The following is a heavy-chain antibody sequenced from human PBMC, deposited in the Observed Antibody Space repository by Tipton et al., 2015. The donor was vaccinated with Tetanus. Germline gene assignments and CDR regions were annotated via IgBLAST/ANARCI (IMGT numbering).Heavy chain of an antibody. Sequence: TLSLTCTLSGGSISSYYWSWVRQPPGRGLEWVGYIYYSGSTYYNPSLKSRIAISIDTSGSQFSLKVHSVTAADTAFYYCTRHVVEAVPRWFDPWGQGTLVTVSS. CDR3: TRHVVEAVPRWFDP. V-gene: IGHV4-59*08. J-gene: IGHJ5*02. CDR2: IYYSGST. D-gene: IGHD2-2*01. CDR1: GGSISSYY.